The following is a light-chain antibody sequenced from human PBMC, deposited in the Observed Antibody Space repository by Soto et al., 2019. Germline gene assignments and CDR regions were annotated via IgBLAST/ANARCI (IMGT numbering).Light chain of an antibody. V-gene: IGKV1-5*03. Sequence: DIQMTQSPSTLSASVGDRVTVTCRASQTISNLLAWYQQKPGRAPTLLIYKASSLESGVPSRFSGSGYGTEFILTISSLQSDDFATYYCQQYNSYPLTFGQGTRLEIK. CDR1: QTISNL. CDR2: KAS. CDR3: QQYNSYPLT. J-gene: IGKJ5*01.